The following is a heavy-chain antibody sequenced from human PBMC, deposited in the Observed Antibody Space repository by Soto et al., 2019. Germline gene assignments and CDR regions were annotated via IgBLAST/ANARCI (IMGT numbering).Heavy chain of an antibody. V-gene: IGHV1-18*01. CDR2: ISACNGNT. CDR3: ARDLRYFDWLSDAFDI. J-gene: IGHJ3*02. Sequence: ASVKVSCKASGYTFTSYAMHWVRQAPGQRLEWMGWISACNGNTNYAQKLQGRVTMTTDTSTSTAYMELRSLRSDDTAVYYCARDLRYFDWLSDAFDIWGQGTMVTVSS. CDR1: GYTFTSYA. D-gene: IGHD3-9*01.